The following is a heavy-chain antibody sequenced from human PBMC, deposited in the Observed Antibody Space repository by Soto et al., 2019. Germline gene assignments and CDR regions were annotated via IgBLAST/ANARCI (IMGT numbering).Heavy chain of an antibody. CDR3: TTGELGGANYYYYYGMDV. Sequence: GGSLRLSCAASGFTFSNAWMNWVRQAPGKGLEWVGRIKSKTDGGTTDYAAPVKGRFPISRDDSKNTLYLQMNSLKTEDTAVYYCTTGELGGANYYYYYGMDVWGQGTTVTVSS. CDR2: IKSKTDGGTT. V-gene: IGHV3-15*07. CDR1: GFTFSNAW. J-gene: IGHJ6*02. D-gene: IGHD3-16*01.